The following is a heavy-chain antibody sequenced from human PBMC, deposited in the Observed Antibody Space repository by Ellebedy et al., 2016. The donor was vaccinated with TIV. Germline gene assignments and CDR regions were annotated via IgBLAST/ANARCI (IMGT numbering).Heavy chain of an antibody. CDR1: GYTFTGYY. Sequence: ASVKVSCXASGYTFTGYYMHSVRQAPGQGLEWMGWINHNSGGTNYAQKFQGWVTMTRNTSISTAYMELSSLRSEDTAVYYCARDHSCTNGVCYWFDPWGQGTLVTVSS. D-gene: IGHD2-8*01. J-gene: IGHJ5*02. CDR2: INHNSGGT. CDR3: ARDHSCTNGVCYWFDP. V-gene: IGHV1-2*04.